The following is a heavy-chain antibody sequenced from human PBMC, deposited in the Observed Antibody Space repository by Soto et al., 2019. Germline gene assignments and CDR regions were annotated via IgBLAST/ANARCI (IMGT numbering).Heavy chain of an antibody. CDR3: ARGPNPYYFDY. Sequence: QVQLVQSGAEVKKPGASVKVSCKASGYTFTSYAMHWVRQAPGQRLEWMGWINAGNGNTKYSQKFQGRVTITRDTSASTAYMELSSLRSEDTALYYCARGPNPYYFDYWGQGTLVTVSS. CDR1: GYTFTSYA. V-gene: IGHV1-3*01. CDR2: INAGNGNT. J-gene: IGHJ4*02.